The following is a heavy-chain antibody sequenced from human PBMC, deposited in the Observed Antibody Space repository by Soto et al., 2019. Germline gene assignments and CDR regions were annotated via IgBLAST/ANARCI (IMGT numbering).Heavy chain of an antibody. CDR2: ISGSGGST. CDR3: AKEDDVYYGDSPAGY. Sequence: EVQLLESGGGLVQPGGSLRLSCAASGFPFSSYAMSWVRQAPGKGLEWVSAISGSGGSTYYADAVKGRFTISRDNSKNRLYLQMNSLRAEDTAVDSGAKEDDVYYGDSPAGYWGQGTLVTVSS. D-gene: IGHD4-17*01. J-gene: IGHJ4*02. V-gene: IGHV3-23*01. CDR1: GFPFSSYA.